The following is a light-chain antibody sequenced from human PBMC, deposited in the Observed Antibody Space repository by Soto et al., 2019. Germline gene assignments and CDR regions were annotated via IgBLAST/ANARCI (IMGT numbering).Light chain of an antibody. V-gene: IGLV2-14*01. CDR2: DVS. CDR3: SSYTSSSTPVV. J-gene: IGLJ2*01. Sequence: QSALTQPASVSGSPGQSITISCTGTSSDVGGYNYVSWYQQHPGKAPKLMIYDVSNRPSGVSNRFSGSKSGNTASLTISGRHAEDEADYYCSSYTSSSTPVVFGGGTQLTVL. CDR1: SSDVGGYNY.